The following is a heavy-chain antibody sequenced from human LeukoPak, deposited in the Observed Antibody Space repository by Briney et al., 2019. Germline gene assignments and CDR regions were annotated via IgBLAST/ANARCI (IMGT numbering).Heavy chain of an antibody. CDR2: ISYDGSNK. CDR3: ARVDSAQRI. D-gene: IGHD6-25*01. CDR1: GFTFSSYG. V-gene: IGHV3-30*03. Sequence: PGGSLRLPCAASGFTFSSYGMHWVRQAPGKGLEWVAVISYDGSNKYYADSVKGRFTISRDNAKNSLYLQMNSLRAEDTAVYYCARVDSAQRIWGKGTMVTVSS. J-gene: IGHJ3*02.